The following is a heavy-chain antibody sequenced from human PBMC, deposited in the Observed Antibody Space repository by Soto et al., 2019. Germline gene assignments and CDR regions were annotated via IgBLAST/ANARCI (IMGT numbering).Heavy chain of an antibody. V-gene: IGHV4-34*01. J-gene: IGHJ6*03. Sequence: AETLSLTCAVYGGSCSGYYWSWIRQPPGKGLEWIGEINHSGSTNYNPSLKSRVTISVDTSKNQFSLKLSSVTAADTAVYCCARGYCSGGSCYSNYYYMDVWGKGTTVTVS. D-gene: IGHD2-15*01. CDR1: GGSCSGYY. CDR2: INHSGST. CDR3: ARGYCSGGSCYSNYYYMDV.